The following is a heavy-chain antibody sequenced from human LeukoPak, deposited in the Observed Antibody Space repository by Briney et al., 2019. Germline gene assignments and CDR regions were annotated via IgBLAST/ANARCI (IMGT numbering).Heavy chain of an antibody. V-gene: IGHV3-7*04. CDR1: GFTFSSYW. D-gene: IGHD1-26*01. CDR2: IKPDGSGK. J-gene: IGHJ4*02. Sequence: GGSLRPSCAASGFTFSSYWMTWVRQAPGKGLEWVANIKPDGSGKFYVGSVKGRFTISRDNAKNSLYLQMDSLRAEDTAVYYCATAVGTTGGYYFNYWGPGTLVTVSS. CDR3: ATAVGTTGGYYFNY.